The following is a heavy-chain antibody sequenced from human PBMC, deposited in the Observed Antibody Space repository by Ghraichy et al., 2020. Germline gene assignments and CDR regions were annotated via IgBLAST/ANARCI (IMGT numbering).Heavy chain of an antibody. V-gene: IGHV1-18*04. CDR2: ISAYNGNT. CDR3: ARDVGDMNRWFMVAPIDY. J-gene: IGHJ4*02. CDR1: GYTFTMYG. Sequence: ASVKVSCKASGYTFTMYGISWVRQAPGQGLEWMGWISAYNGNTNFAQKFQGRVTMTTDTSTNTAYMELRSLRSDDTAVYYCARDVGDMNRWFMVAPIDYWGQGSLVTVSS. D-gene: IGHD2-8*02.